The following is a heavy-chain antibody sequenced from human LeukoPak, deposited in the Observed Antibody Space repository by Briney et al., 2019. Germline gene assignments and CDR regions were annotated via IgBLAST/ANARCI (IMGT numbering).Heavy chain of an antibody. Sequence: QAGGSLRLSCAASGFTLSSYAMSWVRQAPGKGLEWVSAISGSGGSTYYADSVKGRFTISRDNSKNTLYLQMNSLRAEDTAVYYCAKDGNHGDYPDAFDIWGQGTMVTVSS. CDR2: ISGSGGST. CDR1: GFTLSSYA. J-gene: IGHJ3*02. D-gene: IGHD4-17*01. V-gene: IGHV3-23*01. CDR3: AKDGNHGDYPDAFDI.